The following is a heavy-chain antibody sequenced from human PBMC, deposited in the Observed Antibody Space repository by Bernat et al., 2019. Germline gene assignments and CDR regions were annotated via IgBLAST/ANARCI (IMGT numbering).Heavy chain of an antibody. CDR1: GFTFSNAW. D-gene: IGHD6-6*01. CDR3: TTDPDFEYSSSSGDY. CDR2: IKSKTDGGTT. J-gene: IGHJ4*02. V-gene: IGHV3-15*07. Sequence: EVQLVESGGGLVKPGGSLRLSCAASGFTFSNAWMNWVRQAPGKGLEWVGRIKSKTDGGTTDYAAPVKGRLTISRDDSKNTLYLQMNSLKTEDTAVYYCTTDPDFEYSSSSGDYWGQGTLVTVSS.